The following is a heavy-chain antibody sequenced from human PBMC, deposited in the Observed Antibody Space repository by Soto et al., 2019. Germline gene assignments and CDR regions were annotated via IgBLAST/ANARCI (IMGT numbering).Heavy chain of an antibody. CDR1: GFTFSSYG. D-gene: IGHD3-10*01. V-gene: IGHV3-30*18. CDR3: AKDQGGHGGFY. Sequence: QVQLVESGGGVVQPGRSLRLSCAASGFTFSSYGMHWVRQAPGKGLEWVAVISYDGSNKYYADSVKGRFTISRDNSKNTLYLQMNSLRAEDTAVYYSAKDQGGHGGFYWGQGTLVTVSS. J-gene: IGHJ4*02. CDR2: ISYDGSNK.